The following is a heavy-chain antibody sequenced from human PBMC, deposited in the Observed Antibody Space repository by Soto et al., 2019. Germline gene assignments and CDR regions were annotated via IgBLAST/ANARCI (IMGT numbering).Heavy chain of an antibody. V-gene: IGHV1-69*06. D-gene: IGHD3-22*01. CDR3: ASDYFGYYYDRSRPGY. Sequence: SVKVACKASGGTFSSYAISWVRQAPGQGLEWMGGIIPIFGRANYAQKFQGRVTITADKSTSTAYMELSSLRSEDTAVYYCASDYFGYYYDRSRPGYSAQRTLVPVSS. CDR2: IIPIFGRA. J-gene: IGHJ4*02. CDR1: GGTFSSYA.